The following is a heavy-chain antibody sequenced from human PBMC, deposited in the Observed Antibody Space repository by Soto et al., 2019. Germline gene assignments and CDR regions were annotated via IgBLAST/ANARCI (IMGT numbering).Heavy chain of an antibody. CDR2: IRSSNGNT. CDR3: ARSTSLGGMDV. D-gene: IGHD1-1*01. Sequence: EVQLVESGGGLVKPGGSLRLSCATSGFRFTSYSMNWVRQAPGGGLEWVSAIRSSNGNTYYTDSVKGRFTISRDIAKNSLYLQMIGLRAEDTAVYYCARSTSLGGMDVWGQGTTVTVSS. CDR1: GFRFTSYS. J-gene: IGHJ6*02. V-gene: IGHV3-21*01.